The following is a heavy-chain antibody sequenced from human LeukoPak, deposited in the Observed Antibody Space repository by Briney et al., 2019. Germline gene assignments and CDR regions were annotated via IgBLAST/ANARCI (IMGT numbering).Heavy chain of an antibody. CDR2: VFYSGNT. J-gene: IGHJ2*01. D-gene: IGHD3-3*01. CDR3: ARPSGSPYWYFDL. Sequence: SETLSLTCTVSGCSFSSSVSYWGWLRQPPGKGLEWIGTVFYSGNTYYNPSLKSRVTISVDRSKNQFFLSLYFVPAADTAMYYFARPSGSPYWYFDLWGRGMLVTVSP. CDR1: GCSFSSSVSY. V-gene: IGHV4-39*01.